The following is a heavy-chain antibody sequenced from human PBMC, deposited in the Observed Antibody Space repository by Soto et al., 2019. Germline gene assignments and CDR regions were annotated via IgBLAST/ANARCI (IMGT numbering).Heavy chain of an antibody. CDR1: GFTFSSYA. V-gene: IGHV3-23*01. CDR3: ARVRFPPNLFVQH. D-gene: IGHD3-3*01. Sequence: EVQLLESGGGLVQPGGSLRLSCAASGFTFSSYAMSWVRQAPGKGLEWVSAISGSGGSTYYADSVKGRFTISRDNSKNTRYLQMNSLRAEDTAVYYCARVRFPPNLFVQHWGQGTLVTVSS. CDR2: ISGSGGST. J-gene: IGHJ1*01.